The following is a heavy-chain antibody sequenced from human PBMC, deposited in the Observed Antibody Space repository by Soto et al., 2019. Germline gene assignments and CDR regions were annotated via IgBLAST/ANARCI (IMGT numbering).Heavy chain of an antibody. V-gene: IGHV1-58*01. CDR2: IVVGSGNT. CDR1: GFTFTSSA. CDR3: ARAQPPDTAMGEVYYYYGMDV. Sequence: SVKVSCKASGFTFTSSAVQWVRQARGQRLEWIGWIVVGSGNTNYAQKFQERVTITRDMSTSTAYMELSSLRSDDTAVYYCARAQPPDTAMGEVYYYYGMDVWGQGTTVTVSS. J-gene: IGHJ6*02. D-gene: IGHD5-18*01.